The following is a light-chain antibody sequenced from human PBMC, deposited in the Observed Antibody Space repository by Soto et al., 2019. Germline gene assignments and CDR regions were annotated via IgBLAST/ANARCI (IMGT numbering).Light chain of an antibody. J-gene: IGKJ5*01. CDR1: QSITNNY. CDR3: QQRSNRIT. CDR2: GAS. Sequence: EILLTQSPGTLSLSPGERATLSCRASQSITNNYLAWYQQKPGRAPRLLIYGASTRATGIPARFSGSGSGTEFTLTISSVEAEDIAVYYCQQRSNRITFGQGTRLDIK. V-gene: IGKV3D-20*02.